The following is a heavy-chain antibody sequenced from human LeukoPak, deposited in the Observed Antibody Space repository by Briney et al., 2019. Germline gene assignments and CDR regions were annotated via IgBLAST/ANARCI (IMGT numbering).Heavy chain of an antibody. D-gene: IGHD5/OR15-5a*01. CDR2: IFHSGSA. J-gene: IGHJ3*02. V-gene: IGHV4-38-2*02. CDR3: ASLVSSVLSPPNPCQI. Sequence: PSETLSLTCTVSGYPISSGYYWGWIRQPPGKGLEWIGHIFHSGSANHNSSLESRVTISVDTSKNQFSLKLTSVTAAETAMYYSASLVSSVLSPPNPCQILVQETMVTVSS. CDR1: GYPISSGYY.